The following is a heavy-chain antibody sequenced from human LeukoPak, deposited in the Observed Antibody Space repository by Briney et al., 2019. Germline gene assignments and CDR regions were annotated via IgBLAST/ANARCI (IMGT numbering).Heavy chain of an antibody. CDR2: IYTSGST. CDR1: GGSISSGSYY. CDR3: ARAPYGSGSYYISYYYYMDV. D-gene: IGHD3-10*01. Sequence: SETLSLTCTVSGGSISSGSYYWSWIRQPAGKGLEWIGRIYTSGSTNYNPSLKSRVTISVDTSKNQFSLKLSSVTAADTAVYYCARAPYGSGSYYISYYYYMDVWGKGTTVTVSS. J-gene: IGHJ6*03. V-gene: IGHV4-61*02.